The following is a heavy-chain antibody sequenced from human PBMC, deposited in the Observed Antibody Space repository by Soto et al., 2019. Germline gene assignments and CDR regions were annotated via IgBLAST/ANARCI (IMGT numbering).Heavy chain of an antibody. J-gene: IGHJ6*03. D-gene: IGHD1-20*01. CDR2: IRAKAFRGTT. Sequence: EVQLVESGGGLVQPGRSLRLSCTASGFIFADYAMAWFRQSPGKGLEWVGFIRAKAFRGTTEYAAAVEGRFTISRNDSKSFAYLQMNRRQAEDTAMYYCARDAGPITRLRANGDVWGKGTTVTVSS. V-gene: IGHV3-49*03. CDR1: GFIFADYA. CDR3: ARDAGPITRLRANGDV.